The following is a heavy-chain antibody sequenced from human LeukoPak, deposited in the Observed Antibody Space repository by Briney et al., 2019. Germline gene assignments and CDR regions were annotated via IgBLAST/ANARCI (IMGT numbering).Heavy chain of an antibody. J-gene: IGHJ3*02. CDR2: MSGSDGTT. CDR3: GKRQHGSGTYYGAFDI. V-gene: IGHV3-23*01. Sequence: GGSLRLSCAASGFTFSSYTMSWVRQAPGKGLEWVSSMSGSDGTTYYADSVKGRFAISRDNSKNTLYLQIYSLRAEDTAVYYCGKRQHGSGTYYGAFDIWGQGTMVTVSS. CDR1: GFTFSSYT. D-gene: IGHD3-10*01.